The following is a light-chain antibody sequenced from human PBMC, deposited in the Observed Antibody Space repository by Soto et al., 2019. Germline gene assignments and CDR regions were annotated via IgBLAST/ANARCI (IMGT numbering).Light chain of an antibody. CDR1: QSVSSY. CDR2: DAS. J-gene: IGKJ2*01. V-gene: IGKV3-11*01. CDR3: QQRSNWPT. Sequence: EIVLTQSPATLSLSPGERATLSCRASQSVSSYLAWYQQKPGQAPRLLIYDASNRATGIPARFSGSGSGTDFTLTISILEPEDIAVYYCQQRSNWPTFGQGTKLEIK.